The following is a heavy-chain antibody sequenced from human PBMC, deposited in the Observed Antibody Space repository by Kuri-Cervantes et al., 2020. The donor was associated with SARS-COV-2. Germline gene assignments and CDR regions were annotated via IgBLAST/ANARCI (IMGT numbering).Heavy chain of an antibody. J-gene: IGHJ6*03. CDR1: GFTVSSNY. V-gene: IGHV3-53*01. CDR2: IYSGGST. D-gene: IGHD4-17*01. Sequence: GESLKISCAASGFTVSSNYMSWVRQAPGKGLEWVSVIYSGGSTYYADSVKGRFTISRDNSKNTLYLQMNSLRAEDTAVYYCAKAVTRWFYYYYYMDVWGKGTTVTVSS. CDR3: AKAVTRWFYYYYYMDV.